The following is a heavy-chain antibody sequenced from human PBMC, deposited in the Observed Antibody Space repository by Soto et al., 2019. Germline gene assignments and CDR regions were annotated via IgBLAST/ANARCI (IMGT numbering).Heavy chain of an antibody. V-gene: IGHV4-59*01. J-gene: IGHJ6*02. D-gene: IGHD1-26*01. Sequence: SETLSLTCTVSGGSISSYYWSWIRQPPGKGLEWIGYIYYGGSTNYNPSLKSRVTISVDTSKNQFSLKLSSVTAADTAVYYCAREVGANGGYYYYGMDVWGQGNTVTLSS. CDR1: GGSISSYY. CDR3: AREVGANGGYYYYGMDV. CDR2: IYYGGST.